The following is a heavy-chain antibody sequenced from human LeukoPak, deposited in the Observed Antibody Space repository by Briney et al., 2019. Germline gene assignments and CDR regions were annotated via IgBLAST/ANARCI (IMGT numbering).Heavy chain of an antibody. Sequence: LRASVKVSCKASGYTFTSYDINWVRQATGQGLEWMGWMNPNSGNTGYAQKFQGRVTITADKSTSTAYMELSSLRSEDTAVYYCARGERDSSGYYSDAFDIWGQGTMVTVSS. D-gene: IGHD3-22*01. CDR3: ARGERDSSGYYSDAFDI. J-gene: IGHJ3*02. CDR2: MNPNSGNT. V-gene: IGHV1-8*01. CDR1: GYTFTSYD.